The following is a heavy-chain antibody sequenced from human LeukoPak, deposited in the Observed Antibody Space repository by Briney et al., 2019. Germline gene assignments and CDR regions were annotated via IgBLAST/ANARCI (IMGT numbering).Heavy chain of an antibody. V-gene: IGHV4-4*09. Sequence: SETLSLTCTVSGGSISSYYWSWIRQPPGKGLEWIEYIYTSGSTNYNPSLKSRVTISVDTSKNQFSLKLSSVTAADTAVYYCARLTVAGPYYYYYMDVWGKGTTVTVSS. CDR3: ARLTVAGPYYYYYMDV. J-gene: IGHJ6*03. CDR1: GGSISSYY. D-gene: IGHD6-19*01. CDR2: IYTSGST.